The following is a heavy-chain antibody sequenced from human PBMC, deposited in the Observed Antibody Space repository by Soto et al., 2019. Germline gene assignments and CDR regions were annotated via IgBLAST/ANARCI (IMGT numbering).Heavy chain of an antibody. V-gene: IGHV3-30*18. CDR2: ISYDGSNK. CDR1: GFTFSSYG. D-gene: IGHD1-1*01. Sequence: GGSLRLSCAASGFTFSSYGMHWVRQAPGKGLEWVAVISYDGSNKYYADSVKGRFTISRDNSKNTLYLQMNSLRAEDTAVYYCAKDWTSGTGGYWGQGTLVTVSS. CDR3: AKDWTSGTGGY. J-gene: IGHJ4*02.